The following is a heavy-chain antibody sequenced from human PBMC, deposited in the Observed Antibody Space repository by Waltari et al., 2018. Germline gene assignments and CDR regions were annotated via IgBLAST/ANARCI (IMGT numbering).Heavy chain of an antibody. CDR3: ARGNGGYSD. J-gene: IGHJ4*02. Sequence: QVQLQQWGAGLLKPSETLSLTCGVSGGSFSGYYWGWIRQPPGKGLEWIVEGDHGGSATYHPSLKSRVTMSVDTSSNQFSLKMISVTAADTAVYYCARGNGGYSDWGPGALVAVSS. D-gene: IGHD1-26*01. V-gene: IGHV4-34*02. CDR2: GDHGGSA. CDR1: GGSFSGYY.